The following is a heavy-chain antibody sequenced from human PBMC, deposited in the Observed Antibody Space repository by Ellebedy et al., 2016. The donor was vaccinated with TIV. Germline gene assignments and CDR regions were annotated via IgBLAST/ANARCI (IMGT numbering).Heavy chain of an antibody. J-gene: IGHJ5*02. CDR1: GFTFSSYA. CDR2: ISGSGNST. Sequence: GGSLRLXCAASGFTFSSYAMSWVRQAPGKGLEWVSAISGSGNSTYYADSVKGRFTISRDNSKNTLYLQMNSLRAEDTDVYYCARGARGVGDWFDPWGQGTLVTVSS. CDR3: ARGARGVGDWFDP. V-gene: IGHV3-23*01. D-gene: IGHD1-26*01.